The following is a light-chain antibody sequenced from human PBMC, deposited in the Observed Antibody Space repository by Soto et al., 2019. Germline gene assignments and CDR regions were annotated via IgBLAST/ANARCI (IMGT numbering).Light chain of an antibody. CDR3: ASWDDRVNGVV. CDR2: NYD. V-gene: IGLV1-44*01. J-gene: IGLJ2*01. Sequence: QSVLTQPPSVSGTPGQSITISCSGSSSNIGTYTLNWYQHLPGTAPNLLFSNYDHRPSGVADRFSGAKSGTSASLAISGLQSEDDADYYCASWDDRVNGVVFGGGTKLTVL. CDR1: SSNIGTYT.